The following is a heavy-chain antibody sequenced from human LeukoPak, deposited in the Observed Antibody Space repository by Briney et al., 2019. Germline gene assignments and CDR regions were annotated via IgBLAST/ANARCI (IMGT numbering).Heavy chain of an antibody. Sequence: SETLSLTCAVYGGSFSGYYWSWIRQPPGKGLEWIGEINHSGSTNYNPSLKSRVTISVDTSKNQFSLKLSSVTAADTAVYYCARGLIMITFVGVIVRTNWFDPWGQGTLVTVSS. D-gene: IGHD3-16*02. CDR2: INHSGST. V-gene: IGHV4-34*01. CDR1: GGSFSGYY. J-gene: IGHJ5*02. CDR3: ARGLIMITFVGVIVRTNWFDP.